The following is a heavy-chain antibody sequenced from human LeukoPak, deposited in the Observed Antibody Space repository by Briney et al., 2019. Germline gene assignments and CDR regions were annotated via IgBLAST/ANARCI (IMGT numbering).Heavy chain of an antibody. CDR2: IYHSGST. CDR3: AHLSGPSWGYAFDM. V-gene: IGHV4-4*02. D-gene: IGHD3-10*01. Sequence: NTSGTLSLTCAVSGGSISSSNWWSWVRQPPGKGLEWIGEIYHSGSTNYNPSLKSRVTISVDTSKNQFSLKLSSVTASDTATYYCAHLSGPSWGYAFDMWGQGTMVTVSS. J-gene: IGHJ3*02. CDR1: GGSISSSNW.